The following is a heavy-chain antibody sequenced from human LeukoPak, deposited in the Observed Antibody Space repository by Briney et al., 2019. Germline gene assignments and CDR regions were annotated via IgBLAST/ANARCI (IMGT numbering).Heavy chain of an antibody. V-gene: IGHV3-30*02. CDR2: IRYDGSNK. D-gene: IGHD4-11*01. J-gene: IGHJ4*02. CDR1: GFTFSSYG. Sequence: GGSLRLSCAASGFTFSSYGMHWVRQAPGKGLEWVAFIRYDGSNKYYADSVKGRFTISRDNSKNTLYLQMNSLRAEDTAVYYCAKIISVTDTRRTPDYWGQGTLVTVSS. CDR3: AKIISVTDTRRTPDY.